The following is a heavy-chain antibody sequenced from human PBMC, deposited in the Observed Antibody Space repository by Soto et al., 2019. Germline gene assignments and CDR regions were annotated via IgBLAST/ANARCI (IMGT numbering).Heavy chain of an antibody. D-gene: IGHD3-9*01. CDR1: GGSISSSNW. V-gene: IGHV4-4*02. CDR2: IYHSGST. Sequence: PSETLSLTCAVSGGSISSSNWWSWVRQPSGKGLEWIGEIYHSGSTNYNPSLKSRVTISVDKSKNQFSLKLSSVTAADTAVYYCARGTHYDILTGYYLPYSGMDVWGEGTTVTVYS. J-gene: IGHJ6*04. CDR3: ARGTHYDILTGYYLPYSGMDV.